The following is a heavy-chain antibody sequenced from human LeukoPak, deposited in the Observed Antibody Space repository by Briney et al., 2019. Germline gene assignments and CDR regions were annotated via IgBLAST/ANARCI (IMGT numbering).Heavy chain of an antibody. Sequence: SETLSLTCTVSGGSISSYYWSLIRQPPGKGLEWIGYIYYSGSTNYNPSLKSRVTISVDTSKNQFSLKLSSVTAADTAVYYCARVTMVRGVIDYWGQGTLVTVSS. CDR2: IYYSGST. J-gene: IGHJ4*02. CDR3: ARVTMVRGVIDY. V-gene: IGHV4-59*01. CDR1: GGSISSYY. D-gene: IGHD3-10*01.